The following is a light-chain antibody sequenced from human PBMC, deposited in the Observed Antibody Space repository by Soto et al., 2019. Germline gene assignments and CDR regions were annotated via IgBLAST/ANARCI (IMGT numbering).Light chain of an antibody. Sequence: EIVMTQSPATLSVSPGDGATLSCRASQSVDSNLAWYQQKPGQTPRLLIYGASTRPTGIPARFSGSGSGTEFTLTIGRLEPEDFAVYFCQQFGNSPWTFGQGTKVDIK. J-gene: IGKJ1*01. CDR3: QQFGNSPWT. CDR2: GAS. V-gene: IGKV3D-15*02. CDR1: QSVDSN.